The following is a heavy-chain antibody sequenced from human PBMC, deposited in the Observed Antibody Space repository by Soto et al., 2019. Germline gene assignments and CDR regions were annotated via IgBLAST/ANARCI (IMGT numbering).Heavy chain of an antibody. Sequence: GGSLRLSCTASGFTFGDYAMSWFRQAPGKGLEWVGFIRSKAYGGTTEYAASVKGRFTISRDDSKSIAYLQMNSLKTEDTAVYYCTRDQEDIIVVPAAHSWGQGTLVTVSS. J-gene: IGHJ4*02. CDR3: TRDQEDIIVVPAAHS. D-gene: IGHD2-2*01. CDR2: IRSKAYGGTT. V-gene: IGHV3-49*03. CDR1: GFTFGDYA.